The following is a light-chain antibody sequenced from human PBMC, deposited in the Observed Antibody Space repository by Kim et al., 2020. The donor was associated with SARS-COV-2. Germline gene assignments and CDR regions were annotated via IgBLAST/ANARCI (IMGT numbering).Light chain of an antibody. CDR1: QSVSSY. CDR2: DAS. CDR3: QQRSNWPPLT. Sequence: EIVLTQSPATLSLSPGERATLSCRASQSVSSYLAWYQQKPGQAPRLLIYDASNRATGIPARFSGSGSGTDFTLTISILEPEDFAVYYCQQRSNWPPLTFGGGTKLEI. J-gene: IGKJ4*01. V-gene: IGKV3-11*01.